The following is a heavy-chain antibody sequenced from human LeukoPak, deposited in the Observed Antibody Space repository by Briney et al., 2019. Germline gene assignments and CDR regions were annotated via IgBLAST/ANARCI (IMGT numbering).Heavy chain of an antibody. V-gene: IGHV1-69*05. CDR3: ARVMDGPYGMDV. CDR2: IIPIFGTA. CDR1: GGTFSSYA. D-gene: IGHD2-8*01. J-gene: IGHJ6*02. Sequence: ASVKVSCKASGGTFSSYAISWVRRAPGQGLEWMGGIIPIFGTANYAQKFQGRVTMTTDTSTSTAYMELRSLRSDDTAVYYCARVMDGPYGMDVWGQGTTVTVSS.